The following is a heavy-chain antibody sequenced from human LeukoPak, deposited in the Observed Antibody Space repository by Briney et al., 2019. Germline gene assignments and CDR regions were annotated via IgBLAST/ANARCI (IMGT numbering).Heavy chain of an antibody. J-gene: IGHJ4*02. V-gene: IGHV4-59*01. D-gene: IGHD3-22*01. CDR1: GGSISSYY. CDR2: IYYSGNT. CDR3: AGTRGSSGYYSDY. Sequence: SETLSLTCTVSGGSISSYYWSWIRQPPGKGLEWIGYIYYSGNTNYNPSLKSRVTISVDTSKNQFSLKLSSVTAADTAMYYCAGTRGSSGYYSDYWGQGTLVTVSS.